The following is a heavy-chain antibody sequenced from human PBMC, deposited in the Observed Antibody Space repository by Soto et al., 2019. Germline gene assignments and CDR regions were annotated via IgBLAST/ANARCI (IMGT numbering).Heavy chain of an antibody. CDR1: GYTFTTDY. D-gene: IGHD3-16*01. J-gene: IGHJ4*02. V-gene: IGHV1-46*01. CDR2: INPSDGST. Sequence: QVQLVQSGAEVKNPGASVKVSCTTSGYTFTTDYIHWVRQAPGQGLEWMGIINPSDGSTTYAQNFQDRVTMTRDTSTSTVDMELTSLTSEDTAIYYCSRDPRGTASRFDYWGQGALVTVSS. CDR3: SRDPRGTASRFDY.